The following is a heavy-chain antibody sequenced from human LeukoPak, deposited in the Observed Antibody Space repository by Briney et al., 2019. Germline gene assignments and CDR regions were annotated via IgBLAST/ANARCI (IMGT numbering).Heavy chain of an antibody. CDR3: ARAVGYSYETTSWFDP. D-gene: IGHD5-18*01. V-gene: IGHV5-51*01. Sequence: HGESLKISCKGSRYSFNSYWIGWVRQMPGKGLEWMGIIYPGDSDTRYSPSFQGQVTISADKSISTAYLQWSSLQASDTAMYYCARAVGYSYETTSWFDPWGQGTLVTVSS. J-gene: IGHJ5*02. CDR1: RYSFNSYW. CDR2: IYPGDSDT.